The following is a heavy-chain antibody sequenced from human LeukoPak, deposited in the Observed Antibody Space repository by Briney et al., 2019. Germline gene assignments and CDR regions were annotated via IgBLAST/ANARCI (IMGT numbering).Heavy chain of an antibody. CDR1: GGSFSGYY. J-gene: IGHJ4*02. CDR2: INHSGST. D-gene: IGHD2-2*01. V-gene: IGHV4-34*01. CDR3: ARAGAGREYQLPFDY. Sequence: PSETLSLTCAVYGGSFSGYYWSWIRQPPGKGLEWIGEINHSGSTNYNPSLKSRVTISVDTSKNQFSLKLSSVTAADTAVYYCARAGAGREYQLPFDYWGQGTLVPVSS.